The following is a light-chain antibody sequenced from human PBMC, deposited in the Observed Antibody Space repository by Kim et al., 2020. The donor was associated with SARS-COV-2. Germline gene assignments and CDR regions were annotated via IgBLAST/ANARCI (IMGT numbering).Light chain of an antibody. Sequence: QSALTQPHSASGSPGQSVTISCTGSSSDVGGYNYVSWYQQHPGKAPKLMIYEVSERPSGVPDRFSGSKSGNTASLTVSGLQAEDEADYYCSSYAGSNIVLFGGGTQLTVL. J-gene: IGLJ2*01. CDR3: SSYAGSNIVL. CDR2: EVS. V-gene: IGLV2-8*01. CDR1: SSDVGGYNY.